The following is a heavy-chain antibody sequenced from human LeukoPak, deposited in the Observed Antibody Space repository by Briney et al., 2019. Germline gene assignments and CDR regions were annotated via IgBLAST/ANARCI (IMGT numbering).Heavy chain of an antibody. V-gene: IGHV4-30-2*01. CDR2: IYHSGRT. Sequence: PSQTLSLTCAVSGGSISSGDYSWSWIRQPPGKGLEWIGYIYHSGRTLYNPSLKSRVTISVDTSKNQISLEVTSVTAADTAVYYCARDGGYGHYDYWGRGTLVTVSS. CDR1: GGSISSGDYS. D-gene: IGHD5-18*01. CDR3: ARDGGYGHYDY. J-gene: IGHJ4*02.